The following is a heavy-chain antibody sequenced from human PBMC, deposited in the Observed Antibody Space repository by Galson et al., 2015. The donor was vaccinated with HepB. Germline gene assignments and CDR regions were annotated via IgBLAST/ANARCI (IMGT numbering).Heavy chain of an antibody. CDR3: AREGTWFGELSGWFDP. J-gene: IGHJ5*02. D-gene: IGHD3-10*01. V-gene: IGHV6-1*01. CDR2: TYYRSKWYN. Sequence: CAISGDSVSSNSAAWNWIRQSPSRGLEWLGRTYYRSKWYNDYAVSVKSRITINPDTSKNQFSLQLNSVTPEDTAVYYCAREGTWFGELSGWFDPWGQGTLVTVSS. CDR1: GDSVSSNSAA.